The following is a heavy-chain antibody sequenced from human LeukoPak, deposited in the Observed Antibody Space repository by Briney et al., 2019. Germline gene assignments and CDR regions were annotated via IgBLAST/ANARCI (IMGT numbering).Heavy chain of an antibody. CDR2: ISYDGSNK. D-gene: IGHD3-10*01. V-gene: IGHV3-30-3*01. J-gene: IGHJ5*02. Sequence: GGSLRLSCAASGFTFSSYAMHWVRQAPGKGLEWVAVISYDGSNKYYADSVEGRFTISRDNSKNTLYLQMNSLRAEDTAVYYCARDDRDGSGSYYPKDPWGQGALVTVSS. CDR3: ARDDRDGSGSYYPKDP. CDR1: GFTFSSYA.